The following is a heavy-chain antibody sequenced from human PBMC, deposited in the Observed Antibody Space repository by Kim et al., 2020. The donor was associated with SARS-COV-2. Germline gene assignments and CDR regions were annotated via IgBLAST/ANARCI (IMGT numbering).Heavy chain of an antibody. CDR1: GGSFSGYY. Sequence: SETLSLTCAVYGGSFSGYYWSWIRQPPGKGLEWIGEINHSGSTNYNPSLKSRVTISVDTSKNQFSLKLSSVTAADTAVYYCARYALRSRYSYGYYYGMDVWGQGTTVTVSS. CDR2: INHSGST. CDR3: ARYALRSRYSYGYYYGMDV. J-gene: IGHJ6*02. V-gene: IGHV4-34*01. D-gene: IGHD5-18*01.